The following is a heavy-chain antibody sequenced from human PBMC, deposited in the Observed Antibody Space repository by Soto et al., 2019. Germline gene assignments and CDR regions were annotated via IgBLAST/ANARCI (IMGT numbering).Heavy chain of an antibody. CDR3: AHSLDSGIVGATVDVSYYGMDG. CDR2: IYWNDDK. D-gene: IGHD1-26*01. V-gene: IGHV2-5*01. J-gene: IGHJ6*02. Sequence: QITLKESGPTLVKPTQTLTLTCTFSGFSLSTSGVGVGWIRQPPGKALEWLALIYWNDDKRYSPSLKSRLTITKDTSKNQVVLTMTNIDPVDTGTYFFAHSLDSGIVGATVDVSYYGMDGWGQGTTVTVSS. CDR1: GFSLSTSGVG.